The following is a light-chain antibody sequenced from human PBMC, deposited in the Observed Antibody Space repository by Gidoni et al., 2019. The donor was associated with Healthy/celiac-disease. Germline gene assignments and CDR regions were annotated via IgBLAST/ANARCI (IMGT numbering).Light chain of an antibody. Sequence: QSALTQPASVSGSPGQSITISCTGTSSDVGGYNHVSWYQQHPGKAPKLMLYDVSNRPSGVSNRFSGSKSGNTASLPISVLQAEDEADYYCSSYTSSSTLIFGTGTKVTVL. V-gene: IGLV2-14*03. CDR1: SSDVGGYNH. J-gene: IGLJ1*01. CDR2: DVS. CDR3: SSYTSSSTLI.